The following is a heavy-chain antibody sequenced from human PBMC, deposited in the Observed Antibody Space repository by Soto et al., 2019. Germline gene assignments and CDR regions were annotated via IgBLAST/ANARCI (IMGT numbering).Heavy chain of an antibody. CDR3: ARDRGGEVLKGSGMDV. Sequence: QVQLQESGPGLVKPSQTLSLTCIVSGDSISNAGYYWGWIRQHPGKGLEWIGHIYHSGSTYYNPSLXGXLXIXLVTSKNQFSLNLSSVTAADTAVYYCARDRGGEVLKGSGMDVWGQGTTVIVSS. D-gene: IGHD1-26*01. J-gene: IGHJ6*02. CDR1: GDSISNAGYY. CDR2: IYHSGST. V-gene: IGHV4-31*01.